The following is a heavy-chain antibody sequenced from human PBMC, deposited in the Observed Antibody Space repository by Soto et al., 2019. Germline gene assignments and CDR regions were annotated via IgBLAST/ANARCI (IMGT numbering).Heavy chain of an antibody. V-gene: IGHV3-30*18. CDR3: AKQADSSSWYIPSWHYYYGMDV. D-gene: IGHD6-13*01. CDR1: GFAFSSYG. CDR2: ISYDGSNK. Sequence: GGSLRLSCAASGFAFSSYGMHWVRQAPGKGLEWVAVISYDGSNKYYADSVKGRFTISRDNSKNTLYLQMNSLRAEDTAVYYCAKQADSSSWYIPSWHYYYGMDVWGQGTTVTVSS. J-gene: IGHJ6*02.